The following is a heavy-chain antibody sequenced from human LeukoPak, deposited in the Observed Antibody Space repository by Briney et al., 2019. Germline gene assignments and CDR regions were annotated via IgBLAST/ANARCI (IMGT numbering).Heavy chain of an antibody. J-gene: IGHJ4*02. V-gene: IGHV4-38-2*01. CDR1: GYSIRSGSY. D-gene: IGHD4-17*01. Sequence: PSETLSLTCDVSGYSIRSGSYWGWIRQPPGKGLEWIGCMFHSGDTYHNPSLKSRVTISADTSNNQFSLKLTSVTAADTAVYYCAKVGAYGDYARHDYWGQGTLVTVSS. CDR2: MFHSGDT. CDR3: AKVGAYGDYARHDY.